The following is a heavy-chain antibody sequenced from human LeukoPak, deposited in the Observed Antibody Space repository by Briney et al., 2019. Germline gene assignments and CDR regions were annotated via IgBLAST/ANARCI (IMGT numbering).Heavy chain of an antibody. CDR3: ARASRAGWFDP. V-gene: IGHV1-46*01. CDR2: INPSGGST. CDR1: GYTFTSYD. J-gene: IGHJ5*02. D-gene: IGHD3-10*01. Sequence: WASVKVSCKASGYTFTSYDMHWVRQAPGRGLEWMGIINPSGGSTSYAQNFQGRVTMTRDKSTSTVYMELSSLRSEDTAVYYCARASRAGWFDPWGQGTLVTVSS.